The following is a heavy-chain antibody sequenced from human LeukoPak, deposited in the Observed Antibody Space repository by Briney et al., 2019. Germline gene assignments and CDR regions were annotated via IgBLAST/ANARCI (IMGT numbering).Heavy chain of an antibody. CDR1: GGSFSGYY. V-gene: IGHV4-34*01. CDR3: ARGRGPKDAYYYYGMDV. Sequence: PSETLSLTCAVYGGSFSGYYGSWIRQPPGKGLEWIGEINHSGSTNYNPSLKSRVTLSVDTSKNQFSLKLSSVTAADTSVYYCARGRGPKDAYYYYGMDVWGQGTTVTVSS. D-gene: IGHD3-10*01. CDR2: INHSGST. J-gene: IGHJ6*02.